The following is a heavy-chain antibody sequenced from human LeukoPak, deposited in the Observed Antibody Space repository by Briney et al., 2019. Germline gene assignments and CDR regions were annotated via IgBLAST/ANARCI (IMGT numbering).Heavy chain of an antibody. Sequence: ASVKVSCKASGYTFTGYYMHWLRQAPEQGLEWMGWFNPNSGGTNYAQKFQGRVTITRDTSISTAYMELSRLRSDDTAVYYCARDGSSLPHDYWGQGTLVTVSS. V-gene: IGHV1-2*02. CDR2: FNPNSGGT. J-gene: IGHJ4*02. CDR3: ARDGSSLPHDY. CDR1: GYTFTGYY.